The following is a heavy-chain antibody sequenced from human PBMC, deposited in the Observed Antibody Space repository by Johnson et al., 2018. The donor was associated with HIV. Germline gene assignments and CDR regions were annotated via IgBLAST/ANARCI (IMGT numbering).Heavy chain of an antibody. J-gene: IGHJ3*02. V-gene: IGHV3-30*02. D-gene: IGHD3-22*01. Sequence: QVQLVESGGGVVQPGGSLRLSCAASGFTFSSYGMHWVRQAPGKGLEWVAFIRYDGSNKYYADSVQGRFTISRDISKNLLYLQMNSLRTEDTAVYYCARVYYYDNKDGFDIWGQGTTVTVSS. CDR3: ARVYYYDNKDGFDI. CDR2: IRYDGSNK. CDR1: GFTFSSYG.